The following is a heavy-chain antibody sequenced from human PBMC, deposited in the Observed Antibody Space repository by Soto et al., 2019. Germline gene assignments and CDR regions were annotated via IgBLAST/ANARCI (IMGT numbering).Heavy chain of an antibody. CDR2: INHSGST. V-gene: IGHV4-34*01. CDR3: ARGRYSNYIFGNYGMDV. D-gene: IGHD4-4*01. J-gene: IGHJ6*02. Sequence: SETLSLTCAVYGGSFSGYYWSWIRQPPGKGLEWIGEINHSGSTNYNPSLKSRVTISVDTSKNQFSLKLSSVTAADTAVYYCARGRYSNYIFGNYGMDVWGQGTTVTVSS. CDR1: GGSFSGYY.